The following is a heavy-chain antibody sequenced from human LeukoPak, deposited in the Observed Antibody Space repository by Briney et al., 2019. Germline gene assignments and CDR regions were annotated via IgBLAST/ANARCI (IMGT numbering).Heavy chain of an antibody. D-gene: IGHD6-19*01. Sequence: SETLSLTCTVSGGSISSYSWSWIRQPAGKGLEWIGYIYYSGSTNYNPSLKSRVTISVDTSKNQFSLKLSSVTAADTAVYYCARALAAVAGDYWGQGTLVTVSS. CDR2: IYYSGST. CDR1: GGSISSYS. V-gene: IGHV4-59*01. CDR3: ARALAAVAGDY. J-gene: IGHJ4*02.